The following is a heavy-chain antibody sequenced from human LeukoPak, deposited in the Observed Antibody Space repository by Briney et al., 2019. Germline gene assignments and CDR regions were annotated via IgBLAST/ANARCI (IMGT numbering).Heavy chain of an antibody. D-gene: IGHD3-16*01. V-gene: IGHV3-23*01. CDR2: ISGTDGTT. Sequence: WGSLGLSCAASGFPFSSYGMSWVRQAPGKGLEWVSTISGTDGTTKYADSVKGQFTISRDNSKNTVYLQMNSLRAEDTAVYYCAKGGYAYYYYFDYWGQGTLVTVSS. CDR3: AKGGYAYYYYFDY. J-gene: IGHJ4*02. CDR1: GFPFSSYG.